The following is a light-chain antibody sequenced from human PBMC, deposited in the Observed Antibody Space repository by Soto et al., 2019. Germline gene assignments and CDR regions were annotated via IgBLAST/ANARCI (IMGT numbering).Light chain of an antibody. V-gene: IGKV3-20*01. CDR3: QQYGSSPPIT. Sequence: EIVLTQSPATLSLSPGERATLSCRASQTVSSYLAWYQQKAGQAPRPLIYDASNRAPGIPARFSGSGSGTDFTLTISRLEPEDFAVYYCQQYGSSPPITFGQGTRLEI. CDR1: QTVSSY. CDR2: DAS. J-gene: IGKJ5*01.